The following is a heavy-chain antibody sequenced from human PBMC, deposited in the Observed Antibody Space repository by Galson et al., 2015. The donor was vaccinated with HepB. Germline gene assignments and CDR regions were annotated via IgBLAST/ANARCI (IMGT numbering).Heavy chain of an antibody. CDR3: ARWGTWIQLSGGMDV. CDR1: GGSFSGYY. Sequence: ETLSLTCAVYGGSFSGYYWSWIRQPPGKGLEWIGEINHSGSTNYNPSLKSRVTISVDTSKNQFSLKLSSVTAADTAVYYCARWGTWIQLSGGMDVWGQGTTVTVSS. CDR2: INHSGST. V-gene: IGHV4-34*01. D-gene: IGHD5-18*01. J-gene: IGHJ6*02.